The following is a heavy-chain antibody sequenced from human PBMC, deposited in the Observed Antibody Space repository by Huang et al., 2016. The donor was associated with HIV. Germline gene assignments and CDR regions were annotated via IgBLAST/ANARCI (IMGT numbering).Heavy chain of an antibody. CDR2: ISYNGGKK. V-gene: IGHV3-30*04. CDR1: GFTFRTYP. CDR3: TREFTTSVQFFDL. Sequence: QVKLVESGGGVVQPGISLRLSCAASGFTFRTYPFPWVRQAPGMGLEWVAGISYNGGKKFYADSVKGRFTISRDNSKNTVYLEVSSPRPEDSAVYYCTREFTTSVQFFDLWGQGTLVTVSS. J-gene: IGHJ4*02. D-gene: IGHD4-4*01.